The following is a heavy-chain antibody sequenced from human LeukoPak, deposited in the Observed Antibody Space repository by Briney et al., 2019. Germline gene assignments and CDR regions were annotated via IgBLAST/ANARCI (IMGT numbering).Heavy chain of an antibody. CDR1: GFTFSTHG. CDR2: IMEDGSEK. D-gene: IGHD2-15*01. J-gene: IGHJ4*02. V-gene: IGHV3-7*01. CDR3: ARDKVGGSNDF. Sequence: GGSLRLSCAASGFTFSTHGMHGVRQSPDKGLEWVANIMEDGSEKNYVDSVKGRFTISRDNLKNSLYLYMSSLRVDDTAVYYCARDKVGGSNDFWGQGTLVTVSS.